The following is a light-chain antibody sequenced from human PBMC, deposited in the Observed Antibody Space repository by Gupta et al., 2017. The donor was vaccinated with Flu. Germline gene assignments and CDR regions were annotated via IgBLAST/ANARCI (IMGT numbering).Light chain of an antibody. CDR1: SSNIGAGYD. CDR3: QYYDSSLSSWV. J-gene: IGLJ3*02. Sequence: SVLPQPPSVSGAPGQRVTISCSGSSSNIGAGYDVHWYQQFPGTAPKLLIYGNSNRPSGVPDRFVGSKSGTSASLAIXGXQAEDEXDYYCQYYDSSLSSWVFGGGTKLTVL. CDR2: GNS. V-gene: IGLV1-40*01.